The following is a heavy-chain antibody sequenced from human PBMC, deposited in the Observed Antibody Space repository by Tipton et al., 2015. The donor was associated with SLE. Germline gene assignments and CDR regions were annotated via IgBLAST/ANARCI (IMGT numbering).Heavy chain of an antibody. CDR3: ATLEYSSSSGDY. Sequence: SLRLSCAASGFTFSSYSMNWVRQAPGKGLEWVSSISSSSSYIYYADSVKGRFTISRDNAKNSLYLQMNSLRAEGTAVYYCATLEYSSSSGDYWGQGTLVTVSS. D-gene: IGHD6-6*01. J-gene: IGHJ4*02. CDR1: GFTFSSYS. CDR2: ISSSSSYI. V-gene: IGHV3-21*01.